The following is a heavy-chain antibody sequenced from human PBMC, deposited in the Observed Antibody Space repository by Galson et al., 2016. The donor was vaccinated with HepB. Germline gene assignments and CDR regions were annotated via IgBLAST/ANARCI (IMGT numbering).Heavy chain of an antibody. CDR3: GKDSSAVEAADEY. J-gene: IGHJ4*02. V-gene: IGHV3-23*01. Sequence: SLRLSCAASGFMFSRLHLSWVRQAPGKGLEWVSSIDESGGGTWYADSVRGRFTISRDNSKNILYLQMDNLRVEDTAIYYCGKDSSAVEAADEYWGQGTLVTVSS. CDR2: IDESGGGT. D-gene: IGHD2-15*01. CDR1: GFMFSRLH.